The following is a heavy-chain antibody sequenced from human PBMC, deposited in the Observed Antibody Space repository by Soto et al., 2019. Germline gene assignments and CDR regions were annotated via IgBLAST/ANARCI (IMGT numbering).Heavy chain of an antibody. CDR3: AREKGFCVYGVCYRDYYVMAV. J-gene: IGHJ6*02. CDR1: GLTLTDYS. CDR2: ITKNRNYI. Sequence: PAGALRLSCAASGLTLTDYSMNWVRLAPGQRLEWVASITKNRNYIYYADSMKGRFTISRDNAKKSLYLQVSSLRAEDTALYHCAREKGFCVYGVCYRDYYVMAVCGQGTTVIVSS. D-gene: IGHD2-8*01. V-gene: IGHV3-21*01.